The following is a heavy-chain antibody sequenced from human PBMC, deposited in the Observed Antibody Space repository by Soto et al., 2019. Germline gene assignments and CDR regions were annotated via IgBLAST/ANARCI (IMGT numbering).Heavy chain of an antibody. Sequence: GGSLRLSCETSGFSFSVYGMHWVRQAPGKGLEWVAVIWYDASKQFYAASVEGRFTISRDNSKAILYLQMNSLRAEDTAVYYCAAWAEGATEVHWGQGTLVTVSS. CDR1: GFSFSVYG. V-gene: IGHV3-33*01. D-gene: IGHD2-15*01. J-gene: IGHJ4*02. CDR3: AAWAEGATEVH. CDR2: IWYDASKQ.